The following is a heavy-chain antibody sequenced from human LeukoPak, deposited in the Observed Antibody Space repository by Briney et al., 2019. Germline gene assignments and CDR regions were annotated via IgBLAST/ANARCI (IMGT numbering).Heavy chain of an antibody. D-gene: IGHD3-3*01. CDR1: GGSISSGGYY. J-gene: IGHJ4*02. CDR2: IYHSGST. Sequence: SETLSLTCTVSGGSISSGGYYWSWIRQPPGKGLEWIGYIYHSGSTYYNLSLKSRVTISVDRSKNQFSLKLSSVTAADTAVYYCARARAGNYDFWSGYSYYFDYWGQGTLVTVSS. CDR3: ARARAGNYDFWSGYSYYFDY. V-gene: IGHV4-30-2*01.